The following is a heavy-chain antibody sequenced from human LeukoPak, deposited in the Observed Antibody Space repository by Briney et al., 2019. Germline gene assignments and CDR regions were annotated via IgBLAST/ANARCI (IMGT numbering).Heavy chain of an antibody. CDR2: IYPGDSDT. D-gene: IGHD3-3*01. J-gene: IGHJ6*03. CDR1: GYSFTSYW. Sequence: GESLKISCKASGYSFTSYWIGWVRQMPGKGLEWMGIIYPGDSDTRYSPSFQGQVTISVDKSISTAYLQWSSLKASDTAMYYCARRTGDFRHYYYYYMDVWGKGTTVTVFS. V-gene: IGHV5-51*01. CDR3: ARRTGDFRHYYYYYMDV.